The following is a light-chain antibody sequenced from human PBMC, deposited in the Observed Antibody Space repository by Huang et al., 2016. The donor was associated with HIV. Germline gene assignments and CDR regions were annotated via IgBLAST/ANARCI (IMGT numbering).Light chain of an antibody. Sequence: DIVMTQSPATLSVSPGERVTLSCRASQTIDNKVAWYQHKPVQAPRLLIYAASTRVTAIPARVSASGSGTEFTLITNSLQSEDFAVYYCQQYHIYLSWTFGQGTKVEVK. CDR2: AAS. V-gene: IGKV3-15*01. J-gene: IGKJ1*01. CDR1: QTIDNK. CDR3: QQYHIYLSWT.